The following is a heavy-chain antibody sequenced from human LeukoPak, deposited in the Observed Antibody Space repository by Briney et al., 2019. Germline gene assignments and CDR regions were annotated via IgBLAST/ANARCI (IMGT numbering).Heavy chain of an antibody. CDR3: VRGRYGAYI. J-gene: IGHJ4*02. D-gene: IGHD4-17*01. CDR2: INSDGSAT. V-gene: IGHV3-74*01. CDR1: GFTFSSYW. Sequence: GGSLRLSCAASGFTFSSYWMHWVRQAPGKGLVWVSRINSDGSATDYTDSVRGRFTISRDNAKNTLYLRMNTLRAEDTAVYYCVRGRYGAYIWGQGTLVTVSS.